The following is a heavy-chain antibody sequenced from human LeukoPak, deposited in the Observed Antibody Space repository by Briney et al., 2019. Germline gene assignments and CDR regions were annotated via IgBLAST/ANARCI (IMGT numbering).Heavy chain of an antibody. J-gene: IGHJ4*02. D-gene: IGHD3-22*01. CDR2: ISSSGSTM. CDR3: ARGKAYYYDSSATICDY. V-gene: IGHV3-48*03. Sequence: QPGGSLRLSCAASGFTFSSYEMNWVRQAPGKGLEWVSYISSSGSTMYYADSVKGRFTISRDNAKNSLYLQMNSLRAEDTAVYYCARGKAYYYDSSATICDYWGQGTLVTVSS. CDR1: GFTFSSYE.